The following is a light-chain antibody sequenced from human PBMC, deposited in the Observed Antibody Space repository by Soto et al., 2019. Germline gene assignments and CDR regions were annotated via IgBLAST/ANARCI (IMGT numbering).Light chain of an antibody. J-gene: IGKJ5*01. V-gene: IGKV3-11*01. Sequence: IVLTQSPATLSLSPGERATLSCRASQSVSIYLAWYQQKPGQAPRLLIYDSSNRAAGIPARFSARGSGTDFTLFISNLEPEDSAVYYCQHRSNWPPITFGQGKRLEIK. CDR3: QHRSNWPPIT. CDR2: DSS. CDR1: QSVSIY.